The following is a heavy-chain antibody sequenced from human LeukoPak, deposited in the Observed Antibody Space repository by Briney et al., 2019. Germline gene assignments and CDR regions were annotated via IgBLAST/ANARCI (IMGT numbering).Heavy chain of an antibody. CDR3: ATVPVVATGRKDYYYYYYMDV. D-gene: IGHD5-12*01. CDR1: GYTFTSYD. V-gene: IGHV1-69-2*01. CDR2: VDPEDGET. Sequence: ASVKVSCKASGYTFTSYDINWVRQATGQGLEWMGLVDPEDGETIYAEKFQGRVTITADTSTDTAYMELSSLRSEDTAVYYCATVPVVATGRKDYYYYYYMDVWGKGTTVTVSS. J-gene: IGHJ6*03.